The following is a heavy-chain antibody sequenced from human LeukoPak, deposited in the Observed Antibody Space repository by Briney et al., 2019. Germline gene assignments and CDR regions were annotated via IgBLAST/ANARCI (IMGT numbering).Heavy chain of an antibody. Sequence: SETLSLTRTVSGGSISSGDYYWSWIRQPPGKGLEWIGYIYYSGSTYYNPSLKSRVTISVDTSKNQFSLKLSSVTAADTAVYYCATKNYGDYPWYFDLWGRGTLVTVSS. J-gene: IGHJ2*01. V-gene: IGHV4-30-4*01. CDR1: GGSISSGDYY. CDR2: IYYSGST. D-gene: IGHD4-17*01. CDR3: ATKNYGDYPWYFDL.